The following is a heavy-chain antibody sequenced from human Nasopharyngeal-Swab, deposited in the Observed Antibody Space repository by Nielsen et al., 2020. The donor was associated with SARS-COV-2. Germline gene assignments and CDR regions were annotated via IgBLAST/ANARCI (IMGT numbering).Heavy chain of an antibody. CDR1: GFTFSSYA. CDR2: ISGSGGST. Sequence: GESLKISCAASGFTFSSYAMSWVRQAPGKGLEWVSAISGSGGSTYYADSVKGRFTISRDNSKNTLYLQMHSLRAEDTAVYYCAKADLWFGELSRLGFDYWGQGTLVTVSS. CDR3: AKADLWFGELSRLGFDY. J-gene: IGHJ4*02. D-gene: IGHD3-10*01. V-gene: IGHV3-23*01.